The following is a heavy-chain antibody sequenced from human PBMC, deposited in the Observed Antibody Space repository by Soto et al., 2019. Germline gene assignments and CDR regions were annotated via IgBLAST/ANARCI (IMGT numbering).Heavy chain of an antibody. Sequence: EVHLVQSGGGLVQPGESLSLSCVASGFTFNDYAMHWVRQTPGKGLDWVAPISNRGSSAYYADSVKGRFTISRDKSTKTLSPHMHTLRVEDTAVYFCAKAFCDAATCCPCESWGQGTPVAVSP. CDR3: AKAFCDAATCCPCES. CDR1: GFTFNDYA. J-gene: IGHJ4*02. CDR2: ISNRGSSA. V-gene: IGHV3-23*04. D-gene: IGHD2-21*01.